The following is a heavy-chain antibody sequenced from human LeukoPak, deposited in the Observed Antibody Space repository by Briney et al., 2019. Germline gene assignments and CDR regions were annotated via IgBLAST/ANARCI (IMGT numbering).Heavy chain of an antibody. Sequence: GGSLRLSCAASGFTFDDYGMSWVRQAPGKGLVWVSRINPDGSTISYADSVKGRFTISRDNAKNTLYLQMNSLRAEDTAVYYCVNILASGTGGWGQGTLVTVSS. CDR3: VNILASGTGG. D-gene: IGHD6-13*01. CDR1: GFTFDDYG. CDR2: INPDGSTI. V-gene: IGHV3-74*01. J-gene: IGHJ4*02.